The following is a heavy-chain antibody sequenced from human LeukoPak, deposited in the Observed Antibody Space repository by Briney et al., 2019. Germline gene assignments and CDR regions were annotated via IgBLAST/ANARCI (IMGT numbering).Heavy chain of an antibody. D-gene: IGHD2-2*01. CDR3: ARDGGYCSSTSCQIDY. J-gene: IGHJ4*02. Sequence: GRSLRLSCAASGFMFSSYALHWVRQAPGKGLEWEAVISYDGSNKYYADSVRGRFTISRDNSKNTLYLQMNSLRAEDTAVYYCARDGGYCSSTSCQIDYWGQGTLVTVSS. CDR1: GFMFSSYA. CDR2: ISYDGSNK. V-gene: IGHV3-30-3*01.